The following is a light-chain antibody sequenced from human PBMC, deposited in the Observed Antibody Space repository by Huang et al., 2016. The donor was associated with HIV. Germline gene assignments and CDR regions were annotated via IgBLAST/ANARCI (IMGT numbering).Light chain of an antibody. CDR1: QSVGTN. J-gene: IGKJ1*01. Sequence: EIVMTQSPVTLSVSPGERATLSCRASQSVGTNLAWYQQRPGQAPRLLIYGAFTRATGSPARFSGSGSGTEFTLTISSLQSEDFAIYYCQQYNDFRTFGQGTKVETK. CDR3: QQYNDFRT. V-gene: IGKV3-15*01. CDR2: GAF.